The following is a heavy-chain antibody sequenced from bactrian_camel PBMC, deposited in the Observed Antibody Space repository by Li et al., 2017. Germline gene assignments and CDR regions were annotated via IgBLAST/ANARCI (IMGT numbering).Heavy chain of an antibody. J-gene: IGHJ4*01. Sequence: VQLVESGGGLVEPGGSLRLSRAVSGFTFSNYAMTWVRQAPGKGLEWVSGINRLGGSPYSADSVKGRFTISRDNTKNTLYLQLNSLKTEDTAMYYCAKVGYLGGSWYGAHLDYWGQGTQVTVS. V-gene: IGHV3S31*01. D-gene: IGHD6*01. CDR3: AKVGYLGGSWYGAHLDY. CDR1: GFTFSNYA. CDR2: INRLGGSP.